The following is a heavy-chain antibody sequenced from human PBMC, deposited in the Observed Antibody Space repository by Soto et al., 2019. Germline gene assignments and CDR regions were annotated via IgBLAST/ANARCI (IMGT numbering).Heavy chain of an antibody. D-gene: IGHD3-10*01. CDR2: ISWDGGST. V-gene: IGHV3-43*01. Sequence: GVSLRLSCAASGFTFDDYTMHWVRQAPGKGLEWVSLISWDGGSTYYADSVKGRFTISRDNSKNSLYLQMNSLRTEDTALYYCVGSGKITMPSVDGMDVWGQWTTVTVAS. J-gene: IGHJ6*01. CDR3: VGSGKITMPSVDGMDV. CDR1: GFTFDDYT.